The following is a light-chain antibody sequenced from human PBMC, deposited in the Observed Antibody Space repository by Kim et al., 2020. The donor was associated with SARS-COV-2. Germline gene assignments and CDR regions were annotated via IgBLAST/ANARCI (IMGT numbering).Light chain of an antibody. CDR1: QSILYSSTNTNY. CDR3: QQYYAYPPM. V-gene: IGKV4-1*01. CDR2: WAS. J-gene: IGKJ1*01. Sequence: ATINCKTSQSILYSSTNTNYFAWYPQKPGQPPKLLIYWASTRQSGVPDRFSGSGSGTDFTLTISRLQAEDVAVYYCQQYYAYPPMFGQGTKVDIK.